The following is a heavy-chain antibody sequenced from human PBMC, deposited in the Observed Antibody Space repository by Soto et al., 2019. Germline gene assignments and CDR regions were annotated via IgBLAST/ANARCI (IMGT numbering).Heavy chain of an antibody. CDR1: GDSVSSNSAA. V-gene: IGHV6-1*01. CDR2: TYYRSKWYH. J-gene: IGHJ4*02. CDR3: ARGGKYGFYYFDY. Sequence: SQTLSLTCAISGDSVSSNSAAWNWIRQSPSRGLEWLGRTYYRSKWYHDYAVSVKSRLTINPDTSKNHFSLQLNSVTPEDTAVYYCARGGKYGFYYFDYWGPGSLVTGSS. D-gene: IGHD1-26*01.